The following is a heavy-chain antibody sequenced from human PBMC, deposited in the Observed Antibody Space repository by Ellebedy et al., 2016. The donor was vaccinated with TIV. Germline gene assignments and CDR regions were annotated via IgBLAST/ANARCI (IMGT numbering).Heavy chain of an antibody. Sequence: GGSLRLSXVASGFTFNRYVFHWVRQAPGKGLEWVAVISNDGSHKHYADSVKGRFTISRDNAKNSLYLQMNSLRAEDTALYYCTKDHYSGNSGGPSGHWGQGTLVTVSS. J-gene: IGHJ4*02. V-gene: IGHV3-30*18. CDR1: GFTFNRYV. CDR2: ISNDGSHK. D-gene: IGHD3-22*01. CDR3: TKDHYSGNSGGPSGH.